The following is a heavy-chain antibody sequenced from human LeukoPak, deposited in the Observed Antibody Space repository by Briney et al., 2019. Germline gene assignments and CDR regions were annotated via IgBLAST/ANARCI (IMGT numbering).Heavy chain of an antibody. V-gene: IGHV4-39*07. CDR3: ARDLTGLFDY. D-gene: IGHD3-10*01. CDR1: GGSISSRSYY. J-gene: IGHJ4*02. CDR2: IYYSGST. Sequence: SETLSLTCTVSGGSISSRSYYWGWIRQPPGKGLEWIGSIYYSGSTYYNPSLKSRVTISVDTSKNQFSLKLSSVTAADTAVYYCARDLTGLFDYWGQGTLVTVSS.